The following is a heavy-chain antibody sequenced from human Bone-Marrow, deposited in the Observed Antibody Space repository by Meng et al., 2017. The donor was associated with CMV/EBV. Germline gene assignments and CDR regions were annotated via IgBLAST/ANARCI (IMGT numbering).Heavy chain of an antibody. D-gene: IGHD3-16*02. CDR1: GFTFSNYG. V-gene: IGHV3-30*04. J-gene: IGHJ3*02. CDR3: ARVPRLDYDYVWGSYRLNDAFDI. CDR2: ISYDGRKI. Sequence: GGSLRLSCAASGFTFSNYGMHWVRQAPGMGLEWLAFISYDGRKIYYSDSVKGRFTISRDNSKSTLYLQMNSLRAEDTASFHCARVPRLDYDYVWGSYRLNDAFDIWGQGTMVTVSS.